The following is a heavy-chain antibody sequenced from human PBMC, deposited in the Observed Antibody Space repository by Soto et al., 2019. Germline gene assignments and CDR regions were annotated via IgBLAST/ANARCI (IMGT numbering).Heavy chain of an antibody. CDR3: APVGIGTKTVDY. CDR1: GGSVSSSTYY. D-gene: IGHD1-26*01. Sequence: QLQLQESGPGLVKPSETLSLTCIVSGGSVSSSTYYWAWIRQFPGKGLEWIGSIYYSGSTYYNPSLKSRITISIDSSKNQFSLKLTSVTAADTAVYYCAPVGIGTKTVDYWGQGTLVTVSS. CDR2: IYYSGST. J-gene: IGHJ4*02. V-gene: IGHV4-39*01.